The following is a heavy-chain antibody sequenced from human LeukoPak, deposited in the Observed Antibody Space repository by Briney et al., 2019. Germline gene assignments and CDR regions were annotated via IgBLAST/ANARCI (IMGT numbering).Heavy chain of an antibody. D-gene: IGHD3-10*01. Sequence: GGSLRLSCAASGFTFSTYAMSWVRQAPGKGLEWISSISVGSGGSTNYADSVQGRFTISRDNSKNTLNLQMNSLRAEDTAVYYCAKDYDSGSYYVFDMWGQGTMVTVSS. CDR3: AKDYDSGSYYVFDM. CDR2: ISVGSGGST. J-gene: IGHJ3*02. CDR1: GFTFSTYA. V-gene: IGHV3-23*01.